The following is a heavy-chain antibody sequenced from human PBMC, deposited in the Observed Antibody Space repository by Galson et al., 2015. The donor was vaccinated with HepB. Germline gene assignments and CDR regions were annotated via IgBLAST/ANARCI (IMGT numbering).Heavy chain of an antibody. CDR3: AKVVGGVLMVYAFHYYYYGMDV. Sequence: SLRLSCAASGFTFSSYAMSWVRQAPGKGLEWVSAISGSGGSTYYADSVKGRFTISRDNSKNTLYLQMNSLRAEDTAVYYCAKVVGGVLMVYAFHYYYYGMDVWGQGTTVTVSS. D-gene: IGHD2-8*01. J-gene: IGHJ6*02. CDR1: GFTFSSYA. CDR2: ISGSGGST. V-gene: IGHV3-23*01.